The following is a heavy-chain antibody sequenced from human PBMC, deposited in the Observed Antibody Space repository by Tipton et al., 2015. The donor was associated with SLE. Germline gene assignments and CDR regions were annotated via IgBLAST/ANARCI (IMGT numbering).Heavy chain of an antibody. CDR2: IYHSGST. D-gene: IGHD6-19*01. CDR1: GGSFSGYY. J-gene: IGHJ4*02. Sequence: TLSLTCAVYGGSFSGYYWSWIRQPPGKGLEWIGYIYHSGSTYYNPSLKSRVTISVGRSKNQFSLKLSSVTAADTAVYYCARADIAVAGALGYWGQGTLATVSS. CDR3: ARADIAVAGALGY. V-gene: IGHV4-34*01.